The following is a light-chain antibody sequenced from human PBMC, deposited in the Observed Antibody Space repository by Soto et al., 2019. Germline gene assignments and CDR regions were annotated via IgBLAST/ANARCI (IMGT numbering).Light chain of an antibody. Sequence: EIVFTQSPGTLSLAPGERATLSCRASQSVSRSYLAWYQQRPGQGPRLLIHGASSRATGIPDRFSGSGAGTDFTLTISRLEPEDFAVYYCQQYDSSPRTFGQGTKVDIK. CDR2: GAS. CDR3: QQYDSSPRT. CDR1: QSVSRSY. V-gene: IGKV3-20*01. J-gene: IGKJ1*01.